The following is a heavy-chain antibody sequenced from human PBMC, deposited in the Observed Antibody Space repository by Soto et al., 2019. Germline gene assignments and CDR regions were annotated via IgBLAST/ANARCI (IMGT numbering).Heavy chain of an antibody. CDR3: ASRDPGTSVDY. V-gene: IGHV4-31*03. Sequence: SETLSLTCSVSGDPLSLGGYYWTWIRQHPGQGLEWIGYIYHTWKTYYNPSLKSRVTMSVDMSENQFSLKVTSLTAADTAVYYCASRDPGTSVDYWGQGTLVTVSS. CDR1: GDPLSLGGYY. J-gene: IGHJ4*02. D-gene: IGHD1-7*01. CDR2: IYHTWKT.